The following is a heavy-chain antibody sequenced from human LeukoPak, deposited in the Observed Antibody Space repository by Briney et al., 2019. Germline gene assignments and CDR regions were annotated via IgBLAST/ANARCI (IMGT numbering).Heavy chain of an antibody. D-gene: IGHD3-22*01. Sequence: GGSLRLSCAASGFTFSSYSMNWVREAPGKGLEWVSSISSSSSYIYYAGSVKGRFTISRDNAKNSLYLQMNSLRAEDTAVYYCARDPVYYYDSSGYYWGQGTLVTVSS. CDR2: ISSSSSYI. J-gene: IGHJ4*02. CDR3: ARDPVYYYDSSGYY. V-gene: IGHV3-21*01. CDR1: GFTFSSYS.